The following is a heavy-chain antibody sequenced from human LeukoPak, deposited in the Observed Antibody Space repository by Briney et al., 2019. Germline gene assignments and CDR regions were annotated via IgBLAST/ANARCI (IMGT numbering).Heavy chain of an antibody. CDR2: ISGSGGST. CDR3: AKAVYDSSGYYPDGFDY. J-gene: IGHJ4*02. Sequence: GGSLRLSCAASGFTFSSYAMSWVRQAPGKGLEWVSAISGSGGSTYYADSVKGRFTISRDNSKNTLYLQMNSLRAEDTAVYYCAKAVYDSSGYYPDGFDYWGQGTLVTVSS. D-gene: IGHD3-22*01. CDR1: GFTFSSYA. V-gene: IGHV3-23*01.